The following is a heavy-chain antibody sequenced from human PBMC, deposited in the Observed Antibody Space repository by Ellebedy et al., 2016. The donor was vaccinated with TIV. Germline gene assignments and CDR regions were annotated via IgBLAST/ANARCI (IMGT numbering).Heavy chain of an antibody. CDR1: GYTFTSYG. CDR2: ISAYNGNT. V-gene: IGHV1-18*01. J-gene: IGHJ6*02. CDR3: ARPRGTKGYYYGMDV. Sequence: AASVKVSCKASGYTFTSYGISWVRQAPGQGLEWMGWISAYNGNTNYAQKLQGRVTMTTDTSTSTAYMALRSLRSDDTAVYYCARPRGTKGYYYGMDVWGQGTTVTVSS. D-gene: IGHD1-1*01.